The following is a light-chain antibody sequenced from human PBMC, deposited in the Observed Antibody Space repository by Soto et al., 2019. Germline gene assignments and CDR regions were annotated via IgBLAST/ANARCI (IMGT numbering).Light chain of an antibody. CDR3: LQDYDYLWT. Sequence: SKITQSPSTLSASVGDRDTIPCRASQSISDWLAWFQLKPGKAPKLLIYDASSLQGGVPSRFSGSGSGTDFTLTISSLQPEDFATYYCLQDYDYLWTFGQGTKVDI. V-gene: IGKV1-6*01. CDR2: DAS. J-gene: IGKJ1*01. CDR1: QSISDW.